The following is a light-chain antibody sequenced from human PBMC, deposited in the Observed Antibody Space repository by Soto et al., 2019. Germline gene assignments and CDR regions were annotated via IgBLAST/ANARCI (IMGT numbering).Light chain of an antibody. CDR1: SSNIGTNY. V-gene: IGLV1-47*01. Sequence: QSVLTPPPSASGTPGQRVTISCSGSSSNIGTNYVYWFQQLPGTAPKLLIYRNNQRPSGVPDRFSGSKSGTSASLAISGLRSEDEADYYCVAWDDSLSRVVFGGGTKLTVL. CDR3: VAWDDSLSRVV. J-gene: IGLJ2*01. CDR2: RNN.